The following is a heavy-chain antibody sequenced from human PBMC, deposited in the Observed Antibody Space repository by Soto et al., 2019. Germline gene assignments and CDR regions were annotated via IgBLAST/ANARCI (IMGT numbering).Heavy chain of an antibody. J-gene: IGHJ5*02. CDR3: ARIPFGGSWYFWFDP. CDR1: GYSFTSYW. V-gene: IGHV5-51*01. CDR2: IYPGDSDT. Sequence: GESLKISCKGSGYSFTSYWIGWVRQMPGKGLEWMGIIYPGDSDTRYSPSFQGQVTISADKSISTAYLQWSSLKASDTAMYYCARIPFGGSWYFWFDPWGQGTLVTVSS. D-gene: IGHD6-13*01.